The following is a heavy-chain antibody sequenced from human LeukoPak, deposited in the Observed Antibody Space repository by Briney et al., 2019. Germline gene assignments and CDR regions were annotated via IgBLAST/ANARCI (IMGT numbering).Heavy chain of an antibody. Sequence: GGSLRLSCAASGFTFSSYAMSWVRQAPGKGLEWVSAISGSGGSTYYADSVEGRFTISRDNSKNTLYLQMNSLRAEDAAVYYCATLPARGGWFGLRPLDYWGQGTLVTVSS. CDR2: ISGSGGST. CDR1: GFTFSSYA. V-gene: IGHV3-23*01. J-gene: IGHJ4*02. CDR3: ATLPARGGWFGLRPLDY. D-gene: IGHD6-19*01.